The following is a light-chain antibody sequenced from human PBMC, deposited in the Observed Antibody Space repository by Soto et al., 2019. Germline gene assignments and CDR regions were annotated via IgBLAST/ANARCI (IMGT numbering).Light chain of an antibody. J-gene: IGKJ4*01. CDR2: DTS. CDR3: QQRFSWPPT. CDR1: QSVNRY. V-gene: IGKV3-11*01. Sequence: EIGLTQSPATLSLSPGERATLSCRASQSVNRYLAWYQQKPGQAPRLLIHDTSTRATGVPDTFSGSGSGTEFTLTISSLEPEDFAMYYCQQRFSWPPTFGGGTHVEIK.